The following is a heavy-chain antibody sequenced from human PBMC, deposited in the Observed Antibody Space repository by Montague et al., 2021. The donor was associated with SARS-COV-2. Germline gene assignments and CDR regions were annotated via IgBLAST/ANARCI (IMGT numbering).Heavy chain of an antibody. V-gene: IGHV3-23*01. D-gene: IGHD2-2*02. CDR1: GFTFSNYA. J-gene: IGHJ4*02. Sequence: SLSLSWSASGFTFSNYAMSWVRQAPVKGLEWVSVIIGSGPRTNYADSVRGRFIISRDSSQSTLYLQMNGLRAEDTAVYYCARAYCSSASCYRADYWGQGTLVTVSS. CDR3: ARAYCSSASCYRADY. CDR2: IIGSGPRT.